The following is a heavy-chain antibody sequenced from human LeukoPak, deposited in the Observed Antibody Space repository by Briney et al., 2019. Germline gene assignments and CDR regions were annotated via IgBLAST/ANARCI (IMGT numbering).Heavy chain of an antibody. V-gene: IGHV4-59*01. Sequence: SETLSLTCSLSGHSINSNYWRWMRHPPGKGLEWIGYIYYGGSTNYNPSLKSLVSMSVDTSKNQFSLNLSSVTAADTAVYHCARVLAGCPGGRCRAHFDYWGQGTLVTVSS. J-gene: IGHJ4*02. CDR3: ARVLAGCPGGRCRAHFDY. CDR1: GHSINSNY. CDR2: IYYGGST. D-gene: IGHD2-15*01.